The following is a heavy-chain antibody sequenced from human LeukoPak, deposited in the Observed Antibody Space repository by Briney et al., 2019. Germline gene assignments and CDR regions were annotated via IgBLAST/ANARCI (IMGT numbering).Heavy chain of an antibody. D-gene: IGHD4-17*01. CDR1: GFTFSSYG. J-gene: IGHJ4*02. CDR3: AKDHAYYGDYGESGHY. Sequence: PGGSLRLSCAASGFTFSSYGMHWVRQAPGKGLEWVAFIRYDGSNKYYADYVKGRFTISRDNSKNTLYLQMNSLRAEDTAVYYCAKDHAYYGDYGESGHYWGQGTLVTVSS. CDR2: IRYDGSNK. V-gene: IGHV3-30*02.